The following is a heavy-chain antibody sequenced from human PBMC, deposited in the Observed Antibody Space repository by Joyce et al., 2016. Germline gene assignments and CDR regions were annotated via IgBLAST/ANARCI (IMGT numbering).Heavy chain of an antibody. CDR2: INGNSYFI. J-gene: IGHJ6*02. D-gene: IGHD5-12*01. CDR3: VRCGSGYSYSLDV. CDR1: GFTFSSSS. Sequence: EVQLVESGGGLVKPGGSLRLSCAASGFTFSSSSMSWIRQAPGKGLEWVAAINGNSYFIFHADSVKGRFTVSRDIAKTTLYLQLNRLLVEDTAIFYCVRCGSGYSYSLDVWDQGTTVTASS. V-gene: IGHV3-21*01.